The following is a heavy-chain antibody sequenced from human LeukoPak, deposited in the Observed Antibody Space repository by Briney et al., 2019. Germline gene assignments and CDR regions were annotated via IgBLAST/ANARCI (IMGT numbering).Heavy chain of an antibody. CDR1: GGSISSYY. J-gene: IGHJ5*02. D-gene: IGHD1-26*01. Sequence: SETLSLTCTVSGGSISSYYWSWIRQPPGQGLEWIGYIYYSGSTNSNPSLKSRVIISVETSKNQFSLKLSSVTAAETAVDDWARFGWEYRTNWFDPWGEGTLVSV. V-gene: IGHV4-59*01. CDR2: IYYSGST. CDR3: ARFGWEYRTNWFDP.